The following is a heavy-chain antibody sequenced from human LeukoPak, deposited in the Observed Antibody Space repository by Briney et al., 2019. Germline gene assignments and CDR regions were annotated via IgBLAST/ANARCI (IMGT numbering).Heavy chain of an antibody. D-gene: IGHD6-19*01. V-gene: IGHV3-74*01. CDR1: GFTFSSYW. CDR3: ACIAVAGTGSDY. CDR2: INSDGSST. Sequence: PGGSLRLSCAASGFTFSSYWMHWVRQAPGKGLVWVSRINSDGSSTSYADSVKGRFTISRDNAKNTPYLQMNSLRAEDTAVYYCACIAVAGTGSDYWGQGTPVTVSS. J-gene: IGHJ4*02.